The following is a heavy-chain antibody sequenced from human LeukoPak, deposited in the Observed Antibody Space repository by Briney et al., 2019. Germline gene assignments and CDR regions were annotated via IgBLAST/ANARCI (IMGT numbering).Heavy chain of an antibody. D-gene: IGHD3-16*01. V-gene: IGHV3-74*03. Sequence: GGSLRLSCTASAFTFSEYWMHWVRQAPGKGLVWVSRITNDGSRTMYADSVKGRFTISRDNAKYTLYLQMDSLRAEDTAVYYCARDLGGPDYWGQGTLVTVSS. CDR2: ITNDGSRT. CDR1: AFTFSEYW. J-gene: IGHJ4*02. CDR3: ARDLGGPDY.